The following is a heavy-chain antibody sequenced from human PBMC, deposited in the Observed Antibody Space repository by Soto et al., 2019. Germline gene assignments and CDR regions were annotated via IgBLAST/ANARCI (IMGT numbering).Heavy chain of an antibody. CDR1: GFTFSSYG. J-gene: IGHJ4*02. CDR2: ISYDGGNK. D-gene: IGHD6-19*01. CDR3: AKDYGSGWTMGDF. Sequence: TGGSLRLSCAASGFTFSSYGIHWVRQAPGKGLEWVAVISYDGGNKYYADSVKGRFTISRDNSKNTLYLQVNSLRAEDTAMYYCAKDYGSGWTMGDFWGQGTLVTVSS. V-gene: IGHV3-30*18.